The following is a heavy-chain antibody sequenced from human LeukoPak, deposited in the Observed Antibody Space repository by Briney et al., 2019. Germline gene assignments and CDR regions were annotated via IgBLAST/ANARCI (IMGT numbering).Heavy chain of an antibody. V-gene: IGHV1-18*01. CDR2: ISAYNNNT. Sequence: ASVKVSCKASGYTFTNYGLNWVRQAPGQVLEWMGWISAYNNNTNYAQKFQGRVTMTTDTSANTAYMELRSLRSDDTAVYYCARGFPSGKQWLTNWGQGTLVTVSS. CDR3: ARGFPSGKQWLTN. D-gene: IGHD6-19*01. CDR1: GYTFTNYG. J-gene: IGHJ4*02.